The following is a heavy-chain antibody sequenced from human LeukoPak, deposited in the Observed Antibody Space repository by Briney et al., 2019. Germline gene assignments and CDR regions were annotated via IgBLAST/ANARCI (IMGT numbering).Heavy chain of an antibody. CDR2: IYPGDSDT. V-gene: IGHV5-51*01. D-gene: IGHD6-13*01. J-gene: IGHJ4*02. CDR1: GYSFTSYW. Sequence: GESLKIYYKGAGYSFTSYWIGWVRQVPGKGLEWMGIIYPGDSDTRYSPSFQGQVTISADKSISTAYLQWSSLKASDTAMYYCARHTSIAAAANLDYWGQGTLVTVSS. CDR3: ARHTSIAAAANLDY.